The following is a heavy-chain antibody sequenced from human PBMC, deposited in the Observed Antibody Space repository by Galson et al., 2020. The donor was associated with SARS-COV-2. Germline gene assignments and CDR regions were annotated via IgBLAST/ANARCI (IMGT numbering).Heavy chain of an antibody. D-gene: IGHD3-22*01. CDR1: GGSISSGSYY. CDR3: AASHDSSGHALDS. V-gene: IGHV4-61*02. CDR2: IHSTGST. J-gene: IGHJ3*02. Sequence: SETLSLTCTVPGGSISSGSYYWSWIRQPAGKELEWIGRIHSTGSTNYNPSLKSRVTISVDTSKNQFSLRLSSVTAADTAVYYGAASHDSSGHALDSWGQGTVVAVSS.